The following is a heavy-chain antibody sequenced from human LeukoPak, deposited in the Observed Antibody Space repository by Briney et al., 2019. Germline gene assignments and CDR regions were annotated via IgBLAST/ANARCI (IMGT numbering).Heavy chain of an antibody. J-gene: IGHJ6*02. Sequence: SETLSLTCAVYGGSFSGYYWSWIRQPPGKGLEWIGEINHSGSTNYNPSLKSRVTISVDTSKNQFSLKLSSVTAADTAVYYCARDVNAIAVAGTDYYGMDVWGQGTTVTVSS. D-gene: IGHD6-19*01. CDR3: ARDVNAIAVAGTDYYGMDV. CDR1: GGSFSGYY. V-gene: IGHV4-34*01. CDR2: INHSGST.